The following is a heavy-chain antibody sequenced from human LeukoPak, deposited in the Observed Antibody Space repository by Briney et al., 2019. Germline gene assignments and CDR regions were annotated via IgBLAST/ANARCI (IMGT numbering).Heavy chain of an antibody. D-gene: IGHD4-23*01. V-gene: IGHV3-66*01. J-gene: IGHJ5*02. CDR3: ARGNGNVGGRLDP. Sequence: GGSLRPSCAASGFSVSGIHMNWVRQAPGKDLEWVSGLYSGGATYYADSMGGRFTISRDPSKNTLYLQMTSLRVDDTAIYYCARGNGNVGGRLDPWGQGTRVTVSS. CDR2: LYSGGAT. CDR1: GFSVSGIH.